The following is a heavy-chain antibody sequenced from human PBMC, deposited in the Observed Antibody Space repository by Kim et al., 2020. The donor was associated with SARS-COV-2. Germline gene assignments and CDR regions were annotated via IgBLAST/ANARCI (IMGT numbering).Heavy chain of an antibody. Sequence: GGSLRLSCAASGFTFSSYAMRWVRQAPGKGLEWVSVISAGGGSTYYADSVKGRFTISRDNSKNTLYLQMNGLRAEDTALYYCSGRDGYCHNFWGKGPLVT. CDR3: SGRDGYCHNF. V-gene: IGHV3-23*01. CDR1: GFTFSSYA. J-gene: IGHJ4*02. CDR2: ISAGGGST. D-gene: IGHD5-12*01.